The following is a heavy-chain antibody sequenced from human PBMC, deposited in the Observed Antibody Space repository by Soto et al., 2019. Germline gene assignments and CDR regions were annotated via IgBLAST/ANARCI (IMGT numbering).Heavy chain of an antibody. V-gene: IGHV4-4*07. Sequence: KPSETLSLTGTVSCGSISSYYWSWIRQPAGKGLEWIGRIYTSGSTNYNPSLKSRVTMSVDTSKNQFSLKLSPVTAADTAVYYCARTGNLWSGYSDQLDYWGQGTLVTVSS. CDR3: ARTGNLWSGYSDQLDY. J-gene: IGHJ4*02. CDR1: CGSISSYY. D-gene: IGHD3-3*01. CDR2: IYTSGST.